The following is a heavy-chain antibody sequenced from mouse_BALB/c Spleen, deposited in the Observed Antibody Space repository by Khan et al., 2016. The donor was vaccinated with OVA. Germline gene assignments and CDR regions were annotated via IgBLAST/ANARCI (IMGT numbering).Heavy chain of an antibody. CDR3: ASDPYYLVSKYAMDY. V-gene: IGHV5-6-3*01. J-gene: IGHJ4*01. CDR2: INSNGGST. D-gene: IGHD1-1*01. Sequence: EVELVESGGGLMQPGGSLKLSCAASGFTFSSYGMSWVRQTPDKRLELVATINSNGGSTYYPDSVKGRFTISRDNAKNTLYLQMSSLKSEDTAMYYCASDPYYLVSKYAMDYWGQGPSVTVSS. CDR1: GFTFSSYG.